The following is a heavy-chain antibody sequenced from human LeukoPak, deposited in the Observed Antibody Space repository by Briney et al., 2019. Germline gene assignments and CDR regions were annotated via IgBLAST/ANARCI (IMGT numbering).Heavy chain of an antibody. Sequence: RGESLKISCKGSGYSFTSYWIGWVRQMPGKGLEWMGTIYPGDFDTRYSPSFQGQVTISADKSISTAYLQWSSLKASDTAMYYCARLPGRDFWSGYYSYWYFDLWGRGTLVTVSS. CDR2: IYPGDFDT. J-gene: IGHJ2*01. D-gene: IGHD3-3*01. V-gene: IGHV5-51*01. CDR1: GYSFTSYW. CDR3: ARLPGRDFWSGYYSYWYFDL.